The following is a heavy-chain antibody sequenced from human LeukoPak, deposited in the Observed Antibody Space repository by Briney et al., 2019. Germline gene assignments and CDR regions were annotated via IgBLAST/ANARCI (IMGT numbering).Heavy chain of an antibody. Sequence: SETLSLTCTVSGGSISSYYWSWIRQPPGKGLEWIGYIYYSGSTNYNPSLKSRVTISVDTSKNQFSLKLSSVTAADTAVYYCAKRGYSSGWSYNWFDPWGQGTLVTVSS. J-gene: IGHJ5*02. CDR1: GGSISSYY. D-gene: IGHD6-19*01. V-gene: IGHV4-59*08. CDR2: IYYSGST. CDR3: AKRGYSSGWSYNWFDP.